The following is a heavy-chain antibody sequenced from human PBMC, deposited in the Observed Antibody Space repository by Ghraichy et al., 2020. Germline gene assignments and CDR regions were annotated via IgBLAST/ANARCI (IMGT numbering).Heavy chain of an antibody. CDR1: GGTFSSYA. J-gene: IGHJ6*03. D-gene: IGHD6-13*01. Sequence: SVKVSCKASGGTFSSYAISWVRQAPGQGLEWMGGIIPIFGTANYAQKFQGRVTITADKSTSTAYMELSSLRSEDTAVYYCARGIAAAATNYYYYYMDVWGKGTTVTVSS. CDR3: ARGIAAAATNYYYYYMDV. CDR2: IIPIFGTA. V-gene: IGHV1-69*06.